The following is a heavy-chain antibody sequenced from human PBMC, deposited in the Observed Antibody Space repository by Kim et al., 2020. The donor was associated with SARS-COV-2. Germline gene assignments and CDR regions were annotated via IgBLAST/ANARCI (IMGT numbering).Heavy chain of an antibody. D-gene: IGHD4-17*01. Sequence: PSLKSRVTLSVDTSKNQFSLKLSSVTAADTAVYYCARDNGDYEGIFDYWGQGTLVTVSS. V-gene: IGHV4-31*02. J-gene: IGHJ4*02. CDR3: ARDNGDYEGIFDY.